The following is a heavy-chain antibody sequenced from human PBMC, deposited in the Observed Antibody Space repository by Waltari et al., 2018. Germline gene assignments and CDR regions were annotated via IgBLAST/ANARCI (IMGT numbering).Heavy chain of an antibody. CDR3: ARDMGSSFVDY. CDR2: IIPILGIA. D-gene: IGHD6-6*01. CDR1: GGTFSSYP. J-gene: IGHJ4*02. Sequence: QVQLVQSGAEVKKPGSSVKVSCKASGGTFSSYPISWVRQAPGQGLEWMGRIIPILGIANYAQKFQGRVTITADKSTSTAYMELSSLRSEDTAVYYCARDMGSSFVDYWGQGTLVTVSS. V-gene: IGHV1-69*04.